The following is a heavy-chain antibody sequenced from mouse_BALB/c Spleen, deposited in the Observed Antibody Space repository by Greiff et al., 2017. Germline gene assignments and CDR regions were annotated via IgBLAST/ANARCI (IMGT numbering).Heavy chain of an antibody. D-gene: IGHD2-5*01. CDR3: ARSYYSNRTWFAY. CDR2: ISYSGST. Sequence: VQLKQSGPSLVKPSQTLSLTCSVTGDSITSGYWNWIRKFPGNKLEYMGYISYSGSTYYNPSLKSRISITRDTSKNQYYLQLNSVTTEDTATDYCARSYYSNRTWFAYWGQGTLVTVSA. J-gene: IGHJ3*01. CDR1: GDSITSGY. V-gene: IGHV3-8*02.